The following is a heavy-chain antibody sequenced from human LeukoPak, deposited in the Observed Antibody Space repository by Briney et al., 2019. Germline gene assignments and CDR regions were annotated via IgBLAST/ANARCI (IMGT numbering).Heavy chain of an antibody. J-gene: IGHJ3*02. CDR1: GGSISSYY. CDR3: TRAWQQLAYVFDI. V-gene: IGHV4-4*07. D-gene: IGHD6-13*01. Sequence: KPSETLSLTCTVSGGSISSYYWIWIRQPAGKGLEWIGRIYTSGNTKYNPSLKSRVTMSVDTSKNQFSLKLTSVTAADTAMYYCTRAWQQLAYVFDIWGQGTMVTVSS. CDR2: IYTSGNT.